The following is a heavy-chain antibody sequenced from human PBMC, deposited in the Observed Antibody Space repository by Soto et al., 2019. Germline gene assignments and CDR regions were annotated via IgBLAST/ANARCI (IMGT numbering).Heavy chain of an antibody. Sequence: GASVKVSCKASGYTFTSYYMHWVRQAPGQGLEWMGTINPSGGSTSYAQKFQGRVTMTRDTSTSTVYMELSSLRSEDTAVYYCARDHCSGGSCYSGFGYWGQGTLVTVSS. J-gene: IGHJ4*02. V-gene: IGHV1-46*01. CDR2: INPSGGST. CDR3: ARDHCSGGSCYSGFGY. CDR1: GYTFTSYY. D-gene: IGHD2-15*01.